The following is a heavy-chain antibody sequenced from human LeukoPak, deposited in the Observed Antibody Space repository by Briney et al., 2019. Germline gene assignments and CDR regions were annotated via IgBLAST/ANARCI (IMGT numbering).Heavy chain of an antibody. CDR2: ISSSSSSI. CDR1: GFAFTTYT. J-gene: IGHJ4*02. V-gene: IGHV3-48*02. CDR3: ASPADYGDYVRW. Sequence: GGSLRLSCAASGFAFTTYTMNWGRQAPGKGLEWVSYISSSSSSIYYADSVKGRFTISRDNAKNSLYLQMNSLRDEDTAVYYCASPADYGDYVRWWGQGTLVTVSS. D-gene: IGHD4-17*01.